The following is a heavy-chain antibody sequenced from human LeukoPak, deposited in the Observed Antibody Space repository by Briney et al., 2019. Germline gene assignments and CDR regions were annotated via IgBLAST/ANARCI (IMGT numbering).Heavy chain of an antibody. J-gene: IGHJ4*02. V-gene: IGHV4-34*01. CDR3: ARHGPMSWHSWYDY. CDR2: INHSGST. D-gene: IGHD2-15*01. CDR1: GGSFSGYY. Sequence: SETLSLTCAVYGGSFSGYYWSWIRQPPGKGLEWIGEINHSGSTNYNPSLKSRVTISVDTSKNQFSLKLSSVSAADTAVYYCARHGPMSWHSWYDYWGQGTLVTISS.